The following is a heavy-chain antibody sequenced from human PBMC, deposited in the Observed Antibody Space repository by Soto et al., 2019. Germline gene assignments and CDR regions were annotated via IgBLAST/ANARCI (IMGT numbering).Heavy chain of an antibody. CDR3: ARAGSNYFASGSSLPYYMDV. Sequence: GGSLRLSCAASGFTFSSYGMHWVRQAPGKGLEWVAVIWYDGSNKYYADSVKGRFTISRDNSKNSLSLQMNNLRPDDTAVYYCARAGSNYFASGSSLPYYMDVWGKGTTVTVSS. CDR2: IWYDGSNK. J-gene: IGHJ6*03. V-gene: IGHV3-33*01. CDR1: GFTFSSYG. D-gene: IGHD3-10*01.